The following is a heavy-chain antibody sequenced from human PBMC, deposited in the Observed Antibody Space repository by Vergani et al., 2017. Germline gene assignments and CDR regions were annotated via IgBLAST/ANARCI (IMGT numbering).Heavy chain of an antibody. D-gene: IGHD3/OR15-3a*01. CDR3: ARVYCRGMSCAGTDYFYHIDV. V-gene: IGHV5-51*03. CDR2: IYPGNSET. J-gene: IGHJ6*03. Sequence: EVPLEQSGAAVKKPGESLEISCKGSGYSFSRNWIAWVRERPGQGLEWMGMIYPGNSETRNNPSFRGQVTMSVDKSISTAYLQWCSLKASDSAMYYCARVYCRGMSCAGTDYFYHIDVWGKGTTVTVS. CDR1: GYSFSRNW.